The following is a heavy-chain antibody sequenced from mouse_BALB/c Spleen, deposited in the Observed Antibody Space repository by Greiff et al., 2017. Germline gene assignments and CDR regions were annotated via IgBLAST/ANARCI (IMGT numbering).Heavy chain of an antibody. CDR1: GDSITSGY. J-gene: IGHJ3*01. D-gene: IGHD1-1*01. V-gene: IGHV3-8*02. CDR2: ISYSGST. Sequence: EVKLMESGPSLVKPSQTLSLTCSVTGDSITSGYWNWIRKFPGNKLEYMGYISYSGSTYYNPSLKSRISITRDTSKNQYYLQLNSVTTEDTATYYCARGYYGSSSWFAYWGQGTLVTVSA. CDR3: ARGYYGSSSWFAY.